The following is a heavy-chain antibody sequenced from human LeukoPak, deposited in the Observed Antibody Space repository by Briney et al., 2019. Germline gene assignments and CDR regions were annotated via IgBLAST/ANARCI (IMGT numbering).Heavy chain of an antibody. V-gene: IGHV4-39*07. J-gene: IGHJ3*02. Sequence: SETLSLTCTVSGGSISSSSYYWGWIRQPPGKGLEWIGSIYYSGSTYYNPSLKSRVTISVDTSKNQFSLKLSSVTAADTAVYYCARAMGLDAFDIWGQGTMVTVSS. CDR1: GGSISSSSYY. CDR2: IYYSGST. D-gene: IGHD3-16*01. CDR3: ARAMGLDAFDI.